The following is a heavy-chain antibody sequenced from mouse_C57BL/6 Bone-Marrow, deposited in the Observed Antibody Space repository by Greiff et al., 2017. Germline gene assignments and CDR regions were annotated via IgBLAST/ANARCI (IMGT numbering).Heavy chain of an antibody. J-gene: IGHJ2*02. CDR1: GFNITDYY. CDR2: IDPADGDT. D-gene: IGHD2-4*01. CDR3: ASDDYDNGYAMDY. V-gene: IGHV14-2*01. Sequence: EVQLQQSGAELVKPGASVKLSCTASGFNITDYYMHWVKQRPEQGLEWIGRIDPADGDTNYAPKFQGKATITVDKSSNTAYLQLSSLTSEDSAVYYCASDDYDNGYAMDYWGQGTSLTVSS.